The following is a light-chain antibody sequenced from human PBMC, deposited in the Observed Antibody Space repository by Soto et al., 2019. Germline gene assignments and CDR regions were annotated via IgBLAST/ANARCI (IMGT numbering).Light chain of an antibody. J-gene: IGLJ3*02. CDR3: CSYAGDYTFV. CDR2: DVK. V-gene: IGLV2-11*01. CDR1: SNDVGGYNY. Sequence: QSVLTQPRSASGSPGQSVTISCTGSSNDVGGYNYVTWYQQHPGKAPKLMIYDVKTRPSGVPDRFSGSKSGNTASLTISGLQAEDEADYYCCSYAGDYTFVFGTGTKLTVL.